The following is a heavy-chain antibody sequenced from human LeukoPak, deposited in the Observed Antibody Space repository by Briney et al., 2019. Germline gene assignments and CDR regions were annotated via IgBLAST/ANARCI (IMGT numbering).Heavy chain of an antibody. CDR2: ISGSGGST. CDR1: GFTFSSYA. V-gene: IGHV3-23*01. Sequence: PGGSLRLSCAASGFTFSSYAMSWVRQAPGKGLEWVSAISGSGGSTYYADSVKGRVTISRDNSKNTLYLQMNSLRAEDMAVYYCAKAVYYDSSGYYEFDYWGQGTLVTVSS. D-gene: IGHD3-22*01. J-gene: IGHJ4*02. CDR3: AKAVYYDSSGYYEFDY.